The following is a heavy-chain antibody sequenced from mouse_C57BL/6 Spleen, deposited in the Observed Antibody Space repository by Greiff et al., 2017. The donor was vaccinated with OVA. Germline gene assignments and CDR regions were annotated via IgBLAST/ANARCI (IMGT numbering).Heavy chain of an antibody. J-gene: IGHJ3*01. CDR2: IHPNSGST. Sequence: QVQLKQSGAELVKPGASVKLSCKASGYTFTSYWMHWVKQRPGQGLEWIGMIHPNSGSTNYNEKFKSKATLTVDKSSSTAYMQLSSLTSEDSAVYYCARPDYDSWFAYWGQGTLVTVSA. CDR1: GYTFTSYW. V-gene: IGHV1-64*01. CDR3: ARPDYDSWFAY. D-gene: IGHD2-4*01.